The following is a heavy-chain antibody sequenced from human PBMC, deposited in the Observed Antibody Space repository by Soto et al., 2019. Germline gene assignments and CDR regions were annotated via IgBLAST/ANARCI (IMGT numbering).Heavy chain of an antibody. CDR3: ATPSHYYDSSGYLVYYFDY. CDR1: GYTLTELS. V-gene: IGHV1-24*01. J-gene: IGHJ4*02. Sequence: GASVKVSCKVSGYTLTELSMHWVRQAPGKGLEWMGGFDPEDGETIYAQKFQGRVTMTEDTSTDTAYMELSSLRSEDTAVYYCATPSHYYDSSGYLVYYFDYWGQGTLVTVSS. CDR2: FDPEDGET. D-gene: IGHD3-22*01.